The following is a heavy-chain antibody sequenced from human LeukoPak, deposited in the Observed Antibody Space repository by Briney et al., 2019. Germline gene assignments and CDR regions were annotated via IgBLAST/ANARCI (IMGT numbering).Heavy chain of an antibody. CDR3: AKGAYCGGDCYDWYFDL. CDR1: GFSFSSFA. D-gene: IGHD2-21*02. V-gene: IGHV3-23*01. CDR2: ISGSGGST. Sequence: GGSLRLSCAGSGFSFSSFAMTWVRQAPGKGLEWVSAISGSGGSTDYADSVKGRFTISRDNSKNTLYLQMNSLRAEDTAVYYCAKGAYCGGDCYDWYFDLWGRGTLVTVSS. J-gene: IGHJ2*01.